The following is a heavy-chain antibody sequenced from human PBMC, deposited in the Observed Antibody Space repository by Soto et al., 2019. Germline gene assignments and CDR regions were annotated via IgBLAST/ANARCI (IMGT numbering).Heavy chain of an antibody. CDR1: GYTFTSYG. J-gene: IGHJ5*02. D-gene: IGHD2-2*01. Sequence: ASVKVSCKASGYTFTSYGISWVRQAPGQGLEWMGWISAYNGNTNYAQKLQGRVTMTTDTSTSTAYMELRSLRSDDTAVYYCARDTTRYQLLGSWFDPWGQGTLVTVSS. V-gene: IGHV1-18*01. CDR2: ISAYNGNT. CDR3: ARDTTRYQLLGSWFDP.